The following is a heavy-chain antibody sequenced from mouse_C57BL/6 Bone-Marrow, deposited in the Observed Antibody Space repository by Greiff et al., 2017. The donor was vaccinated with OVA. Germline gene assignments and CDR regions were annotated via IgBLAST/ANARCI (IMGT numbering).Heavy chain of an antibody. CDR1: GFTFSDYY. CDR3: ARDGGLRRGYYFDD. J-gene: IGHJ2*01. D-gene: IGHD2-4*01. CDR2: INYDGSST. V-gene: IGHV5-16*01. Sequence: DVHLVESEGGLVQPGSSMKLSCTASGFTFSDYYMAWVRQVPEKGLEWVANINYDGSSTYYLDSLKSRFIISRENAKNILYLQMSSLKSEDTATYYCARDGGLRRGYYFDDWGQGTTLTVSS.